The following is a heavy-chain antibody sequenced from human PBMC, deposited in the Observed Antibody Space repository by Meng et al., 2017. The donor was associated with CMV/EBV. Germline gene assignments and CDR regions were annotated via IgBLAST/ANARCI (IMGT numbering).Heavy chain of an antibody. V-gene: IGHV1-69*10. Sequence: SCKSSGGTFSSYAISWVRQAPGQGLEWMGGIIPILGIANYAQKFQGRVTITADKSTSTAYMELSSLRSEDTAVYYCAGESGSYSFDPWGQGTLVTVSS. CDR3: AGESGSYSFDP. CDR2: IIPILGIA. J-gene: IGHJ5*02. CDR1: GGTFSSYA. D-gene: IGHD1-26*01.